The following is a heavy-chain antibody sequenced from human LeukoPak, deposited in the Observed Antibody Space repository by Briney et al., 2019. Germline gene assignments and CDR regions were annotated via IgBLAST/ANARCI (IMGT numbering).Heavy chain of an antibody. V-gene: IGHV4-59*08. Sequence: SETLSLTCTVSGGSISGYYWSWIRQSPGKGLEWIAYVYSSGSTNYNPSLYSRVTISLDTSKNQFSLKLSSVTAADTAVYFCARSGTRSGGAFDIWGQGTLVTVS. CDR3: ARSGTRSGGAFDI. D-gene: IGHD2-8*02. J-gene: IGHJ3*02. CDR2: VYSSGST. CDR1: GGSISGYY.